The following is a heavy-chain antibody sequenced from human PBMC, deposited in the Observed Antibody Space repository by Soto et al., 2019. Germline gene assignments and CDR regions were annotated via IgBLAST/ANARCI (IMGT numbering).Heavy chain of an antibody. V-gene: IGHV3-66*01. Sequence: PGGSLRLSCAASGFTVSSYRMSWVRQAPGKGLEWVSVSAGSTYYADSVKARFTISRDNSKNTLYLQMSSLRTEDTALYYCVKSKNYYDSSGPFDYWGQGTLVTVSS. CDR3: VKSKNYYDSSGPFDY. J-gene: IGHJ4*02. D-gene: IGHD3-22*01. CDR1: GFTVSSYR. CDR2: SAGST.